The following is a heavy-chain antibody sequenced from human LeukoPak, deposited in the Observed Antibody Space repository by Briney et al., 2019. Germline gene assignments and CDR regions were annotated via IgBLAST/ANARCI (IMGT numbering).Heavy chain of an antibody. CDR1: GGSFSSYY. J-gene: IGHJ3*02. CDR3: ARVTYDSSGLSDAFDI. Sequence: SETLSLTCAVYGGSFSSYYWSWIRQPPGKGLEWIGYIYYSGSTNYNPSLKSRVTISVDTSKNQFSLKLSSVTAADTAVYYCARVTYDSSGLSDAFDIWGQGTMVTVSS. V-gene: IGHV4-59*01. CDR2: IYYSGST. D-gene: IGHD3-22*01.